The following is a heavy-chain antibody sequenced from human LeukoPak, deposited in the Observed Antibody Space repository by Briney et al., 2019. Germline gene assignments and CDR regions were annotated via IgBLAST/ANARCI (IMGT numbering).Heavy chain of an antibody. CDR2: IYTSGST. J-gene: IGHJ3*02. V-gene: IGHV4-61*02. Sequence: SQTLSLTCTVSGGSISSGSYYWSWIRQPAGKGLEWIGRIYTSGSTNYNPSLKSRVTISVDTSKNQFSLKLSSVTAADTAVYYCARETTMLVVVITDAFDIWGQGTMVTVSS. D-gene: IGHD3-22*01. CDR1: GGSISSGSYY. CDR3: ARETTMLVVVITDAFDI.